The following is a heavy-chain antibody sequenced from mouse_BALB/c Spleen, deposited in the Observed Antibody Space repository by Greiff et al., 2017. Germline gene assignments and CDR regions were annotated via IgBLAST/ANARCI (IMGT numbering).Heavy chain of an antibody. CDR2: IWAGGST. CDR3: ARSNSLLRLWYFDV. CDR1: GFSLTSYG. Sequence: VMLVESGPGLVAPSQSLSITCTVSGFSLTSYGVHWVRQPPGKGLEWLGVIWAGGSTNYNSALMSRLSISKDNSKSQVFLKMNSLQTDDTAMYYCARSNSLLRLWYFDVWGAGTTVTVSS. J-gene: IGHJ1*01. D-gene: IGHD1-2*01. V-gene: IGHV2-9*02.